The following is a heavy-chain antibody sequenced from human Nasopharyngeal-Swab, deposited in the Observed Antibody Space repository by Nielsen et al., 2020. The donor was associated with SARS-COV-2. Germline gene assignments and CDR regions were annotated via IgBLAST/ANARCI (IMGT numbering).Heavy chain of an antibody. V-gene: IGHV3-23*01. CDR2: ISGSGDISGSGGST. D-gene: IGHD2/OR15-2a*01. CDR1: GFPFRTYG. Sequence: GGSLRLSYVASGFPFRTYGMSWVRQAPGKGLEWVSAISGSGDISGSGGSTYYADSVKGRFTISRDNSKNTLSLQMNSLRAEDTAVYYCAKDLRGPYFFWGQGTLVTVSS. CDR3: AKDLRGPYFF. J-gene: IGHJ4*02.